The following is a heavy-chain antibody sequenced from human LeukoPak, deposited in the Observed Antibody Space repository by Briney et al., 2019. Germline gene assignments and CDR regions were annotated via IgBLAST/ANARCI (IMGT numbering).Heavy chain of an antibody. V-gene: IGHV4-30-2*01. CDR2: IYHSGST. Sequence: TSETLSLTCAVSGGSISSGGYSWSWIRQPPGKGLEWIGYIYHSGSTYYNPSLKSRVTISVDRSKNQFSLKLSSVTAADTAVYFCARAATAYYYGVDVWGQGTTVTVSS. D-gene: IGHD2-15*01. J-gene: IGHJ6*02. CDR1: GGSISSGGYS. CDR3: ARAATAYYYGVDV.